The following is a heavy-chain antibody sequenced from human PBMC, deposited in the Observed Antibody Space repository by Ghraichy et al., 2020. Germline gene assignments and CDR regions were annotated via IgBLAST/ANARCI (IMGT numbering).Heavy chain of an antibody. V-gene: IGHV3-7*01. Sequence: GGSLRLSCAASGFTFSDYWMSWVRQAPGKGLEWVANINPDESEKYYVDSVKGRFTISRDNTKNSLYLQLNSLRAEDTAVYYCARGVDLGYCSGGSCYSVDYWGQGTLVTVSS. J-gene: IGHJ4*02. D-gene: IGHD2-15*01. CDR2: INPDESEK. CDR3: ARGVDLGYCSGGSCYSVDY. CDR1: GFTFSDYW.